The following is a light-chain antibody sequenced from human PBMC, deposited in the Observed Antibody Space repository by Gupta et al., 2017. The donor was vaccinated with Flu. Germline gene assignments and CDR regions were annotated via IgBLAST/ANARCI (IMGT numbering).Light chain of an antibody. CDR3: KIWHSSAWV. Sequence: QAVLTQPPHLSSSPRASACLPCSLRSGIHVGPYPLYWFQPQPGRLPHYRLRYKADSDKQQGSGVPSRVSGSKDSSANAGIVLISGLQSEDEADYYCKIWHSSAWVFGGGTKLKVL. CDR2: YKADSDK. CDR1: SGIHVGPYP. J-gene: IGLJ3*02. V-gene: IGLV5-45*01.